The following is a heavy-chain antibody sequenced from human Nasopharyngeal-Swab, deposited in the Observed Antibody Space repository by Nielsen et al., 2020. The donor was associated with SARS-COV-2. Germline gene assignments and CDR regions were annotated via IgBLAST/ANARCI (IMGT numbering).Heavy chain of an antibody. CDR3: AAEATGTDAFDI. J-gene: IGHJ3*02. Sequence: GESLKISCAASGFTFSSYAMHWVRQAPGKGLEWVAVISYDGSNKYYADSVKGRFTISRDNSKNTLYLQMNSPRAEDTAVYYCAAEATGTDAFDIWAKGQWSPSLQ. V-gene: IGHV3-30*04. D-gene: IGHD6-13*01. CDR2: ISYDGSNK. CDR1: GFTFSSYA.